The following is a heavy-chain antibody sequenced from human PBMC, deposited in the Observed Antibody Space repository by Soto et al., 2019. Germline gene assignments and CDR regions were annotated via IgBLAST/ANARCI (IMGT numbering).Heavy chain of an antibody. CDR3: AKVKYYDILTGLTPYAFDI. Sequence: GGSLRLSCAASGFTFSSYAMSWVRQAPGKGLEWVSAISGSGGSTYYADSVKGRFTISRDNSKNTLYLQMNSLRAEDTAVYYCAKVKYYDILTGLTPYAFDIWGQGTMVTV. CDR1: GFTFSSYA. D-gene: IGHD3-9*01. CDR2: ISGSGGST. J-gene: IGHJ3*02. V-gene: IGHV3-23*01.